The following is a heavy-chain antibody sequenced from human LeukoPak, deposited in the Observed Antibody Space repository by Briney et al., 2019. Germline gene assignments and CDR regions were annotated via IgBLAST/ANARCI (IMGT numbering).Heavy chain of an antibody. V-gene: IGHV3-21*01. Sequence: GGSLRLSCAASGSTFSSYSMNWVRQAPGKGLEWVSSISSSSSYIYYADSVKGRFTISRDNAKNSLYLQMNSLRAEDTAVYYCARDRYYYDSSGYYTWFGPWGQGTLVTVSS. J-gene: IGHJ5*02. CDR3: ARDRYYYDSSGYYTWFGP. CDR1: GSTFSSYS. D-gene: IGHD3-22*01. CDR2: ISSSSSYI.